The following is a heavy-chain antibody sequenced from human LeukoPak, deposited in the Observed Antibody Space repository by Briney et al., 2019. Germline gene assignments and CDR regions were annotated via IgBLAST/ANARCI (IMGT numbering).Heavy chain of an antibody. Sequence: GGPLRLSCAASGFTFSSYGMHWVRQAPGKGLEWVAFIRYDGSNKYYADSVKGRFTISRDNSKNTLYLQMNSLRAEDTAVYYCAKDSGEYYGSGSYREFDYWGQGTLVTVSS. CDR2: IRYDGSNK. J-gene: IGHJ4*02. D-gene: IGHD3-10*01. CDR3: AKDSGEYYGSGSYREFDY. CDR1: GFTFSSYG. V-gene: IGHV3-30*02.